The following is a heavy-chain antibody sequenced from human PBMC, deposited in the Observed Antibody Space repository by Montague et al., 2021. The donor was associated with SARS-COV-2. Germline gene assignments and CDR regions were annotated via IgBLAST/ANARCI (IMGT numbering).Heavy chain of an antibody. V-gene: IGHV6-1*01. CDR1: GDSVSSNSVA. CDR3: VRYSGWFYFDF. D-gene: IGHD6-19*01. J-gene: IGHJ4*02. CDR2: TYYKSRWYS. Sequence: CAISGDSVSSNSVASSWIRQSPSRGLEFLGRTYYKSRWYSDYAXXVRGRLTVNPDASKNEFSLELNYVTPEDTAVYYCVRYSGWFYFDFWGQGTLVTVSS.